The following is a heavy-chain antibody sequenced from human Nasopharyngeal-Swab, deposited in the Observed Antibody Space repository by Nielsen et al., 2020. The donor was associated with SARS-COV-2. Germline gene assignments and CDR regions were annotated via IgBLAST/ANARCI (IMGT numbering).Heavy chain of an antibody. Sequence: SETLSLTCTVSGGSISRYYWSWIRQPPGKGLEWIGYIYYSGSTNYNPSLKSRVTISVDTSKNQFSLKLSSVTAADTAVYYCARTEVVADYAFDVWGQGTMVTVSS. CDR1: GGSISRYY. V-gene: IGHV4-59*12. J-gene: IGHJ3*01. CDR2: IYYSGST. D-gene: IGHD3-22*01. CDR3: ARTEVVADYAFDV.